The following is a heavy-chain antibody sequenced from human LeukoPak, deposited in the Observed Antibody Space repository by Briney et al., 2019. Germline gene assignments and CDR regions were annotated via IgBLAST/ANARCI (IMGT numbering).Heavy chain of an antibody. J-gene: IGHJ4*02. CDR2: ISPYDGST. CDR3: ARDKAARYTYGLGH. CDR1: GYTFITYG. V-gene: IGHV1-18*01. D-gene: IGHD5-18*01. Sequence: ASVNVSCTASGYTFITYGINWVRQAPGQGLEWMGWISPYDGSTNFAQNLQGRVTMTTDTITSTAFMELRSLRFEDTALYYCARDKAARYTYGLGHWGQGTLVTVSS.